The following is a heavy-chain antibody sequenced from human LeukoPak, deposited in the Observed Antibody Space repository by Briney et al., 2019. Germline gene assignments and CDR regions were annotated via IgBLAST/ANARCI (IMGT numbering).Heavy chain of an antibody. Sequence: ASVKVSCRASGYTFADYYRHWVRQAPGQGLEWMGLINPNTGGTNFAQKFQGRVTMTRDTSITTAYMELSRLRSDDTAVYYCARRPIVAVPAPIDYWGQGNLVTVSS. D-gene: IGHD2-2*01. CDR2: INPNTGGT. V-gene: IGHV1-2*02. CDR3: ARRPIVAVPAPIDY. J-gene: IGHJ4*02. CDR1: GYTFADYY.